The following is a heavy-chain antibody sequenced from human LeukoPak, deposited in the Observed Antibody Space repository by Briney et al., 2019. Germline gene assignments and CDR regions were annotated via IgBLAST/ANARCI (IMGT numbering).Heavy chain of an antibody. D-gene: IGHD5-24*01. CDR1: GFTFSSYA. Sequence: GGSLRLSCAAYGFTFSSYAMHWVRQAPGKGLEWVAVISSDGSNKYYADSMKGRFTISRDNSKNTLYLQMNSLRGEDTAVYSCARGQRRHIDMAASFDYWGQGTLVTVSS. CDR2: ISSDGSNK. CDR3: ARGQRRHIDMAASFDY. J-gene: IGHJ4*02. V-gene: IGHV3-30*04.